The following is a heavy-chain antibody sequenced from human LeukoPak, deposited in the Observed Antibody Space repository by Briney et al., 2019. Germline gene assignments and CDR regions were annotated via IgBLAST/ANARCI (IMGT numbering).Heavy chain of an antibody. CDR3: ARGCGSASCPYFFDN. Sequence: GGSLRLSCAASGFTFDDCAMHWVRQAPGKGLEWVSGISWNSGSIGYADSVKGRFTVSRDNAKNSLYLQMNSLRAEDTAVYYCARGCGSASCPYFFDNWGQGTLVTVST. J-gene: IGHJ4*02. CDR2: ISWNSGSI. V-gene: IGHV3-9*01. D-gene: IGHD2-2*01. CDR1: GFTFDDCA.